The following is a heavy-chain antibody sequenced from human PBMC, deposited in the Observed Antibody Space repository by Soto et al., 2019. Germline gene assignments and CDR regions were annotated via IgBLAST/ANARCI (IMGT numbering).Heavy chain of an antibody. J-gene: IGHJ6*02. Sequence: GGSLRLSCAASGFSFSSYGMYWVRQAPGKGLEWVAVTWHDGSNKYYANSVKGRFIISRDNSKNTLYLQMNSLRAEDTAVYYCARGKVTIFGDNYYGMDVWGQGTTVTVSS. CDR2: TWHDGSNK. CDR1: GFSFSSYG. CDR3: ARGKVTIFGDNYYGMDV. D-gene: IGHD3-3*01. V-gene: IGHV3-33*07.